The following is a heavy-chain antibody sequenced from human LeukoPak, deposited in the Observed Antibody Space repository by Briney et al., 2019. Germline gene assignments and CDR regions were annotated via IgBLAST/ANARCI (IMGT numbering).Heavy chain of an antibody. Sequence: SETLSLTCTVSGGSISSYFWSWIRQPAGKGLEWIGRIYTSGSTNYNPSLKRRVTMSVDTSKNQFSLTLSSVTAADTAVYYCARDRDYYGSGSYGWFDPWGQGTLVTVSS. CDR2: IYTSGST. V-gene: IGHV4-4*07. CDR1: GGSISSYF. J-gene: IGHJ5*02. CDR3: ARDRDYYGSGSYGWFDP. D-gene: IGHD3-10*01.